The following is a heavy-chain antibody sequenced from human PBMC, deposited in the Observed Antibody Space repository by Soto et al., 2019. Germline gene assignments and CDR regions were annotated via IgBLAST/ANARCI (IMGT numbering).Heavy chain of an antibody. Sequence: GGSLRLSCAASGFTFGTYTMNWVRQVPGRGLEWVSSIGTTSSYIYYADSVRGRFTISRDNAGGSVYLQMSSLRAEDTAVYYCARVMCGDCSSYYYYSMDVWGQGTTVTVSS. J-gene: IGHJ6*02. V-gene: IGHV3-21*01. D-gene: IGHD2-21*02. CDR2: IGTTSSYI. CDR3: ARVMCGDCSSYYYYSMDV. CDR1: GFTFGTYT.